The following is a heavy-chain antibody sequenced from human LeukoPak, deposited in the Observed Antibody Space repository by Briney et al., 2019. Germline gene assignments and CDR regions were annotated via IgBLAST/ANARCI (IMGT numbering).Heavy chain of an antibody. D-gene: IGHD5-12*01. CDR2: ISYDGSNK. V-gene: IGHV3-30-3*01. CDR3: ARARGYSGYASLDY. Sequence: GRSLRLSCAASGFTFSCYAMHWVRQAPGKGLEWVAVISYDGSNKYYADSVKGRFTISRDNPKNTLYLQMNSLRAEDTAVYYCARARGYSGYASLDYWGQGTLVTVSS. J-gene: IGHJ4*02. CDR1: GFTFSCYA.